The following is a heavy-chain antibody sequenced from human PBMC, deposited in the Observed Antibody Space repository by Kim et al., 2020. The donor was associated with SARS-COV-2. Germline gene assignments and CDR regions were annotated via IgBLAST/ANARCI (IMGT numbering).Heavy chain of an antibody. D-gene: IGHD4-17*01. Sequence: KYYADTVKGRFTIARENSKNTLYLQMNSLRAEDTAVYYCARNDYGDFYFDYWGQGTLVTVSS. CDR3: ARNDYGDFYFDY. J-gene: IGHJ4*02. CDR2: K. V-gene: IGHV3-33*01.